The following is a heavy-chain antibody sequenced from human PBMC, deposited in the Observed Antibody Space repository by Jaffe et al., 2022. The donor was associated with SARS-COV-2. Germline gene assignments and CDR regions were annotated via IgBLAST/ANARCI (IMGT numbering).Heavy chain of an antibody. J-gene: IGHJ4*02. CDR2: ISSSSSYI. D-gene: IGHD6-13*01. Sequence: EVQLVESGGGLVKPGGSLRLSCAASGFTFSSYSMNWVRQAPGKGLEWVSSISSSSSYIYYADSVKGRFTISRDNAKNSLYLQMNSLRAEDTAVYYCARDYIAAAGTVPPDYWGQGTLVTVSS. V-gene: IGHV3-21*01. CDR3: ARDYIAAAGTVPPDY. CDR1: GFTFSSYS.